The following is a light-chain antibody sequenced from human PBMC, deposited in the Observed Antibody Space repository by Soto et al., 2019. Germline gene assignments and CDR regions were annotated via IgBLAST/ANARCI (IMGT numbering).Light chain of an antibody. J-gene: IGKJ2*01. CDR1: QSVSSRD. CDR3: QQNDNSPGYT. V-gene: IGKV3-20*01. Sequence: EIVLTQSPGTLSLSPGERATLSSSASQSVSSRDLACYQQKPGQAPRLLIYATSSRAAGIPDRFSGSGSGTDFTLTISRLEPEAFAVYYCQQNDNSPGYTFGQGTKLEMK. CDR2: ATS.